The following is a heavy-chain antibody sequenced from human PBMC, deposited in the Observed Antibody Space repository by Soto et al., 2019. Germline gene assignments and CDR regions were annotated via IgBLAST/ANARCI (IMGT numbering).Heavy chain of an antibody. CDR1: GFTFTSSA. CDR3: AAGRTNYDILAGDV. Sequence: ASVKVSCKASGFTFTSSAVQWVRQARGQRLEWIGWIVVDSGNTNYAQKFQERVTITRDMSTSTAYMELSSLRSEDTAVYYCAAGRTNYDILAGDVWGQGTTVTVSS. D-gene: IGHD3-9*01. CDR2: IVVDSGNT. V-gene: IGHV1-58*01. J-gene: IGHJ6*02.